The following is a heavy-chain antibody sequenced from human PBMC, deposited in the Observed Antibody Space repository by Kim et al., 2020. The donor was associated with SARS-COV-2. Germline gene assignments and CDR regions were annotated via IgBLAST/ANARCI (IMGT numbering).Heavy chain of an antibody. J-gene: IGHJ3*02. V-gene: IGHV3-21*01. Sequence: YAAPVKAPFTISRANAKNSLYLQMHSLRAEDKAVYYCARALLEWPDAFDIWGQGTMVTVSS. CDR3: ARALLEWPDAFDI. D-gene: IGHD3-3*01.